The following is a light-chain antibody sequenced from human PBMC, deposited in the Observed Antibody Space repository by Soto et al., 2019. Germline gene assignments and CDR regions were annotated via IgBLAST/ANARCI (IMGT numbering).Light chain of an antibody. CDR1: EDISSY. V-gene: IGKV1-9*01. CDR2: AAS. Sequence: IQLTQSPSSLSASVGDRVTFTCRASEDISSYLVWYQQKPGAAPKLLIYAASALHSGVPSRFSGSGYGTGFSLSINNLQPEDVGTYYCQHYNNLPLTFGGGTTVEI. J-gene: IGKJ4*01. CDR3: QHYNNLPLT.